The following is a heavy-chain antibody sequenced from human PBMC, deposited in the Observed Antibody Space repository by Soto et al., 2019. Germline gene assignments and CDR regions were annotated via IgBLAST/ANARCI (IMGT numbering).Heavy chain of an antibody. CDR2: ISAYNGNT. CDR1: GYTFTSYG. V-gene: IGHV1-18*01. J-gene: IGHJ4*02. CDR3: ARETFVGCYYDSSGYSY. Sequence: QVQLVQSGAEVKKPGASVKVSCKASGYTFTSYGISWVRQAPGQGLEWMGWISAYNGNTNYAQKLQGRVTMTTDTSTSTAYKELRSLRSDDTAVYYCARETFVGCYYDSSGYSYWGQGTLVTVSS. D-gene: IGHD3-22*01.